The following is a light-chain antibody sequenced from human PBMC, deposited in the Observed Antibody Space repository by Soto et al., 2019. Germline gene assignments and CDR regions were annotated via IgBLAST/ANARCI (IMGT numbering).Light chain of an antibody. J-gene: IGLJ2*01. CDR2: LNSDGSH. CDR1: SGHSNYI. CDR3: QTWGTVIRV. Sequence: QLVLTQSPSASASLGASVKLTCTLSSGHSNYIIAWHQQQPEKGPRYLMKLNSDGSHSKGDGIPDRFSGSSSGAERYLTISGLQSEDEADYYCQTWGTVIRVFGGGTQLTVL. V-gene: IGLV4-69*01.